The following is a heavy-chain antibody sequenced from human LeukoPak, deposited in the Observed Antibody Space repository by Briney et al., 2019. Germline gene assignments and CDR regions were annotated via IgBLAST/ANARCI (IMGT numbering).Heavy chain of an antibody. CDR1: DGSISSYY. D-gene: IGHD1-26*01. V-gene: IGHV4-59*01. CDR2: IYYNGNT. CDR3: ARGRSNYYGMDV. Sequence: KPSETLSLTCSVSDGSISSYYWNWIRRPPGKGLEWIGYIYYNGNTNYSPSLKSRVTMSVDTSKNLFSLKVSSVTAADTAVYYCARGRSNYYGMDVWGQGTTVTVSS. J-gene: IGHJ6*02.